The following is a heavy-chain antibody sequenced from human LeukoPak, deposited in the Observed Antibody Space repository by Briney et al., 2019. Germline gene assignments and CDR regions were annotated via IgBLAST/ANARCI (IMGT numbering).Heavy chain of an antibody. CDR1: GFTFSSYG. V-gene: IGHV3-30*03. CDR2: ISYDGSNE. D-gene: IGHD6-19*01. CDR3: ARVEPQYSSGWSLLFDY. J-gene: IGHJ4*02. Sequence: GRSLRLSCAASGFTFSSYGRHWVRQAPGKGLEGVAFISYDGSNEYYVDSVKGRFTISRDNSKNTLYLQMNSLRAEDTAVYYCARVEPQYSSGWSLLFDYWGQGTLVTVSS.